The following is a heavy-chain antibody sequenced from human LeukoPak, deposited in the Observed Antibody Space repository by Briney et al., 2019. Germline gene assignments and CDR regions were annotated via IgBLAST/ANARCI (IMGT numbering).Heavy chain of an antibody. CDR2: IYPGDSDT. J-gene: IGHJ4*02. CDR3: ARRPYFDY. CDR1: ASTFSTYA. V-gene: IGHV5-51*01. Sequence: KVSCKASASTFSTYAIHWVRQAPGQGLEWMGIIYPGDSDTRYSPSFQGQVTISADKSISTAYLQWSSLKASDTAMYYCARRPYFDYWGQGTLVTVSS.